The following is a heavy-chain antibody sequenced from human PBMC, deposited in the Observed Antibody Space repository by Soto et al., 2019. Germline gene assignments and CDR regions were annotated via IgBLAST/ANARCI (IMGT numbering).Heavy chain of an antibody. Sequence: QVQLVQSGAAVKKPGASVKVSCKASGYTFTSYGISWVRQAPGQGLEWMGWISAYNGDTKYAQRFQGRVTMTTDTSTSTAYMDLRSLRSDDTAVYYCARDFSMTVVVGGYWGQGTLVTVSS. CDR3: ARDFSMTVVVGGY. CDR1: GYTFTSYG. J-gene: IGHJ4*02. D-gene: IGHD3-22*01. CDR2: ISAYNGDT. V-gene: IGHV1-18*01.